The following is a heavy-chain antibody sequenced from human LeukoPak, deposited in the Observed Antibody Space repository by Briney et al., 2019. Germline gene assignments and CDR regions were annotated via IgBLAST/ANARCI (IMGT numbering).Heavy chain of an antibody. CDR3: ARDQMVRGALDAFDI. J-gene: IGHJ3*02. D-gene: IGHD3-10*01. CDR1: GFTFSSYG. Sequence: GGSLRLSCAASGFTFSSYGMHWVRQAPGKGLEWVSLIYADGRTDYADSVKGRFTISRDKSKNTLYLQMNSLRAEDTAVYYCARDQMVRGALDAFDIWGQGTMVTVSS. CDR2: IYADGRT. V-gene: IGHV3-53*01.